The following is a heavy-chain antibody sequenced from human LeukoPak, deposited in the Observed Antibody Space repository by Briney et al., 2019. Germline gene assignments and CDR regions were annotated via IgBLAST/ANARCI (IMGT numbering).Heavy chain of an antibody. CDR3: AREGDIVVVPAAMGYWFDP. D-gene: IGHD2-2*01. CDR2: ISAYNGNT. CDR1: GYTFTSYG. Sequence: ASVKVSCKASGYTFTSYGISWVRQAPGQGLEWMGWISAYNGNTNYAQKLQGRVTMTTDTSTSTAYMELSSLRSEDTAVYYCAREGDIVVVPAAMGYWFDPWGQGTLVTVSS. J-gene: IGHJ5*02. V-gene: IGHV1-18*01.